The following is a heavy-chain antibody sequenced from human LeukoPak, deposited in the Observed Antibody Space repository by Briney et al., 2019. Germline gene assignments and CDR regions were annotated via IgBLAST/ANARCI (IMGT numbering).Heavy chain of an antibody. D-gene: IGHD6-19*01. CDR1: KFTFSSYA. CDR2: ISGSGDST. CDR3: AKIPYSSGWVQNWFDP. Sequence: PGGSLRLSCAASKFTFSSYAMSWVRQGPGKGLEWVSVISGSGDSTYYADSVKGRFTISRDNSKNTLYLQMNSLRAEDTTVYYCAKIPYSSGWVQNWFDPWGQGTLVTVSS. V-gene: IGHV3-23*01. J-gene: IGHJ5*02.